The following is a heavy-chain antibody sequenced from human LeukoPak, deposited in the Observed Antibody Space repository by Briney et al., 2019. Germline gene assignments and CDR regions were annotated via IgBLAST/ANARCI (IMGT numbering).Heavy chain of an antibody. CDR1: GFTFNNYA. Sequence: GGSLRLSCAASGFTFNNYAMNWVRQAPGKGLEWVSLISGIGGSTYYADSVKGRFTISRDNSKNTLYLQMNSLRAEDTAVYYCAKDGYSSSWYTNWFDPWGQGTLVTVSS. J-gene: IGHJ5*02. V-gene: IGHV3-23*01. CDR2: ISGIGGST. CDR3: AKDGYSSSWYTNWFDP. D-gene: IGHD6-13*01.